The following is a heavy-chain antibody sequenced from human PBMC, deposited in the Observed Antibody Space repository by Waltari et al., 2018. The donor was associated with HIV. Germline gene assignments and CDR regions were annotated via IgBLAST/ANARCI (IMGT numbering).Heavy chain of an antibody. CDR3: AHSLGTGAVYFDY. CDR2: IYWHDEK. D-gene: IGHD2-8*01. V-gene: IGHV2-5*01. CDR1: GFSLNTIGVG. Sequence: QITLKESGPALVKPTETLTLTCSFSGFSLNTIGVGVGWIRQPPGKALEWLAIIYWHDEKRYSPSLDRRLSITKDTDKNQVGVRMTDMDPVDTATYFCAHSLGTGAVYFDYWGQGTLVAVSS. J-gene: IGHJ4*02.